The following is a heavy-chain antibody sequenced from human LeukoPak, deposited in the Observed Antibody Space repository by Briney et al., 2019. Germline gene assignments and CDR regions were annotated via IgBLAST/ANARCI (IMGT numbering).Heavy chain of an antibody. CDR2: INHSGST. J-gene: IGHJ4*02. V-gene: IGHV4-4*02. CDR3: ARGRPLIAAAGTPWWDY. Sequence: SETLSLTCTVSGGSISSSNWWSWVRQPPGKGLEWIGEINHSGSTNYNPSLKSRVTISVDTSKNQFSLKLSSVTAADTAVYYCARGRPLIAAAGTPWWDYWGQGTLVTVSS. CDR1: GGSISSSNW. D-gene: IGHD6-13*01.